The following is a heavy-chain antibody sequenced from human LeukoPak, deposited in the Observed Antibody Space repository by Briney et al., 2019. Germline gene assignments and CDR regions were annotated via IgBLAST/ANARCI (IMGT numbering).Heavy chain of an antibody. V-gene: IGHV4-30-4*01. Sequence: SETLSLTCTVSGASINSDNHYWSWIRQSPGKGLEWLGSYHSGSTDYSPSLRSRVTMSVDTSKNQFSLKVNSVTAADTAVYYCARDQHYSWFYYWGQGTLVTVYS. J-gene: IGHJ4*02. D-gene: IGHD4-11*01. CDR3: ARDQHYSWFYY. CDR2: YHSGST. CDR1: GASINSDNHY.